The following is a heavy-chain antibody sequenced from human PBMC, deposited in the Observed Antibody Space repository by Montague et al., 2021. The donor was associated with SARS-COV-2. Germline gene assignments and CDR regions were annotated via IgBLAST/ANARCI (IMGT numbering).Heavy chain of an antibody. CDR1: GFTLRNYA. CDR2: MSYDGGDI. Sequence: SLRLSCAASGFTLRNYAIHWVRQAPGRGLEWVSIMSYDGGDIHYADSMKGRFTISRDKSEDTVYLQMNSLRIDDTGLYFCARPIFSGSDGYDALDTWGQGILVTVSP. D-gene: IGHD3-9*01. J-gene: IGHJ4*02. V-gene: IGHV3-30-3*01. CDR3: ARPIFSGSDGYDALDT.